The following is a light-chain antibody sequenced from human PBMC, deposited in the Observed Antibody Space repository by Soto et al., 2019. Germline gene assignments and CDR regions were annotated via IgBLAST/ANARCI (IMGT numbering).Light chain of an antibody. V-gene: IGKV3-15*01. Sequence: EIVMTQSPATLSVSPGERATLSCRASQSINSNLAWYQHKPGQAPRLLVYGASTRATGIPARFSGSGSGKXXXXXXSXXXXXXXAXXXXQQYNNXPPXWTFGQGTKVDIK. J-gene: IGKJ1*01. CDR3: QQYNNXPPXWT. CDR1: QSINSN. CDR2: GAS.